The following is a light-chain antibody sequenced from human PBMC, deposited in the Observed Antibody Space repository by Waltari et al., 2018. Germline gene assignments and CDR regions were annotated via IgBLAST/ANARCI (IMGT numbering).Light chain of an antibody. CDR2: AAS. V-gene: IGKV1-6*01. CDR1: QGIRYD. J-gene: IGKJ1*01. Sequence: AIQMTQSPSSLSASVGDRVTITCRASQGIRYDLGWYQQKPGKAPKLLIYAASSLQSGVPSRFSGSASGADFTLTISSLQPEYFATYFCLQDYNYPWTFGQGTKVEIK. CDR3: LQDYNYPWT.